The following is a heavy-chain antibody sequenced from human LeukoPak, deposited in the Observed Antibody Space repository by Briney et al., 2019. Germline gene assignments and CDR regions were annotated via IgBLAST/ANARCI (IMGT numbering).Heavy chain of an antibody. D-gene: IGHD1-26*01. V-gene: IGHV3-20*04. CDR3: AKEYTGTFSPFPSYFDN. J-gene: IGHJ4*02. CDR1: GFTFDDYG. CDR2: INWNGGRT. Sequence: PGGSLRLSCAASGFTFDDYGMSWVRQAPGKGLEWVSGINWNGGRTYYADSVKGRFTISRDNSKNTLYLQMNSLRAEDTAIYYCAKEYTGTFSPFPSYFDNWGQGTLVTVSS.